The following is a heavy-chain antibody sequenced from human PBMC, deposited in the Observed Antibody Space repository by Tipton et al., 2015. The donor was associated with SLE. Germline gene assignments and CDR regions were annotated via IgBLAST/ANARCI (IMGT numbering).Heavy chain of an antibody. CDR3: ARRNSESGAFDM. V-gene: IGHV3-23*01. CDR2: ISGSDGST. J-gene: IGHJ3*02. D-gene: IGHD3-10*01. Sequence: SLRLSCAASRFTFSTYGMRWVRQSPEKGLEWVSSISGSDGSTYYADSVKGRFTISRDNSKNTLYLQMNSLRAEDTAVYYCARRNSESGAFDMWRQGTLVTVSS. CDR1: RFTFSTYG.